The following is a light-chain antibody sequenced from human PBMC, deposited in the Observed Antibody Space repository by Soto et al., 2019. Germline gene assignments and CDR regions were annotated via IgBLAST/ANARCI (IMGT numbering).Light chain of an antibody. V-gene: IGKV3-20*01. CDR3: QQYGSSPRT. J-gene: IGKJ1*01. CDR2: GAS. Sequence: EIVLTQSPDTLSLTTGDRATLSCRASQSVSSNILAWYRQKPGQAPRLLIYGASNRATGIPDRFSGSGSGTDFTLTISRLEPEDFAVHYCQQYGSSPRTFGQGTKVEVK. CDR1: QSVSSNI.